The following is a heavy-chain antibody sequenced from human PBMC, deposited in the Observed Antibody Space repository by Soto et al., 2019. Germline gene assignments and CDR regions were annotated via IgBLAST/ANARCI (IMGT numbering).Heavy chain of an antibody. CDR2: IIPIYGTA. J-gene: IGHJ6*02. Sequence: QVQLVQSGAEVKKPGSSVKVSCKASGGTFSSFTISWVRQAPGQGLEWMGGIIPIYGTANYGQKFQGRVTITADASTRTAYMDLSSLRSEDTAVYYCAKDRRADWESYYYYAMDVWGQGTTVTVSS. D-gene: IGHD1-26*01. CDR1: GGTFSSFT. CDR3: AKDRRADWESYYYYAMDV. V-gene: IGHV1-69*01.